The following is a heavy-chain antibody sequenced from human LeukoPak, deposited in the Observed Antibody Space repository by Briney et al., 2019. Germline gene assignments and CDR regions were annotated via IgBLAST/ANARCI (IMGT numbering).Heavy chain of an antibody. CDR2: VTTYNGDT. CDR3: ATHSGSYFSSLDY. J-gene: IGHJ4*02. CDR1: SYTFIDYN. Sequence: ASVKVSCKASSYTFIDYNFSWVRQAPGQGLEWMGWVTTYNGDTNYAQKFQGRVTMTTDTSTSTAYMELRGLRSDDTAMYYCATHSGSYFSSLDYWGQGTLVTVSS. V-gene: IGHV1-18*01. D-gene: IGHD1-26*01.